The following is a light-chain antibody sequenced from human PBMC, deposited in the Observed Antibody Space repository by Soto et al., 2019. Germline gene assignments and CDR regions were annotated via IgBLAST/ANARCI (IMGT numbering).Light chain of an antibody. Sequence: PGARAPLSCRASQSVSSSNFAWYQQKPAQAPRLLIYDTSNRVTGIPARFSGSRSGTDFTLTISSLEPEDFAVYFCHQRNKFGQGTRLEI. CDR3: HQRNK. J-gene: IGKJ5*01. V-gene: IGKV3-11*01. CDR2: DTS. CDR1: QSVSSSN.